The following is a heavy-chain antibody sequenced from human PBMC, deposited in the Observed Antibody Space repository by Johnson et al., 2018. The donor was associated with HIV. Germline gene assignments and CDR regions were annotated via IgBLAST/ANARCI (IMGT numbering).Heavy chain of an antibody. D-gene: IGHD1-26*01. CDR3: AKVETYVGATTRLTGAFDS. Sequence: VQLVESGGGLVQPGGSLRLSCAASGFTFSSYAMHWVRQAPGKGLEYVSAISSNGGSTYYANSVKGRFTISRDNSKNTLYLQMGSLRAEDMAVYYCAKVETYVGATTRLTGAFDSWGQGTMVTVSS. J-gene: IGHJ3*02. V-gene: IGHV3-64*01. CDR2: ISSNGGST. CDR1: GFTFSSYA.